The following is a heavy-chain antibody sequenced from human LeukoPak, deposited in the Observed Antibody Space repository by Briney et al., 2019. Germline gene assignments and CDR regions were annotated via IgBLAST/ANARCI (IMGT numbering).Heavy chain of an antibody. V-gene: IGHV4-39*07. Sequence: SGTLSLTCAVSGGSISSSSYYWGWIRQPPGKGLEWIGSIYYSGSTYYNPSLKSRVTISVDTSKNQFSLKLSSVTTADTAVYYCAREAIVVVPAAITNWFDPWGQGTLVTVSS. J-gene: IGHJ5*02. D-gene: IGHD2-2*02. CDR1: GGSISSSSYY. CDR3: AREAIVVVPAAITNWFDP. CDR2: IYYSGST.